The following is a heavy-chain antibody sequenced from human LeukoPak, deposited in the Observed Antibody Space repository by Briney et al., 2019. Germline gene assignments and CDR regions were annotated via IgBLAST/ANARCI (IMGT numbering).Heavy chain of an antibody. CDR3: ARVQAVFQNFDY. CDR2: MYSGGNT. J-gene: IGHJ4*02. Sequence: GSLRLSCAASGFTVSSSYISWVRQAPGKGLEWVSVMYSGGNTYYADSVKGRFTISRDKSKNTLYLQMNSLRAEDTAVYHCARVQAVFQNFDYWGQGTLVTVSS. V-gene: IGHV3-66*01. CDR1: GFTVSSSY.